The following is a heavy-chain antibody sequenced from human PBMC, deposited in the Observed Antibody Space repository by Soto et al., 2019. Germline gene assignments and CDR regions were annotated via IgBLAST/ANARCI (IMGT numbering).Heavy chain of an antibody. CDR2: IYHSGST. Sequence: PSETLSLTCAVSGGSISSSNWWSWVRQPPGKGLEWIGEIYHSGSTNYNPSLKSRVTISVDKSKNQFSLKLSSVTAADTAVYYCARDQASTIFGVDIGQNHNYGKDVWGQGTTVTVSS. J-gene: IGHJ6*02. CDR3: ARDQASTIFGVDIGQNHNYGKDV. V-gene: IGHV4-4*02. D-gene: IGHD3-3*01. CDR1: GGSISSSNW.